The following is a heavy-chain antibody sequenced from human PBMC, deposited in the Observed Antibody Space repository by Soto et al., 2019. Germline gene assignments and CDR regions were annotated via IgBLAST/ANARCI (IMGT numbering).Heavy chain of an antibody. Sequence: QVQLVESGGGVVQPGRSLRLSCAASGFTFSSYGMHWVRQAPGKGLEWVAVIWYDGSNKYYADSVKGRFTISRDNSKNTLYLQMNCLRAEDTAVYYCARDRYSSGWYDFDYWGQGTLVTVSS. J-gene: IGHJ4*02. CDR2: IWYDGSNK. V-gene: IGHV3-33*01. CDR1: GFTFSSYG. CDR3: ARDRYSSGWYDFDY. D-gene: IGHD6-19*01.